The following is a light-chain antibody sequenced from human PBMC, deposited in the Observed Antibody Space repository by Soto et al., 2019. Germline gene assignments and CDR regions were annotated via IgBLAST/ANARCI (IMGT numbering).Light chain of an antibody. CDR2: DVN. Sequence: QSALTQPRSVSGSPGQSVTISCTGTSSDIGGYNYVSWYQQHPGKAPKLMIHDVNRRPSGVPARFSGSKSGSTASLTISGLQAEDEADYFCCAYAGGYTYVFGTGTKVTVL. J-gene: IGLJ1*01. V-gene: IGLV2-11*01. CDR1: SSDIGGYNY. CDR3: CAYAGGYTYV.